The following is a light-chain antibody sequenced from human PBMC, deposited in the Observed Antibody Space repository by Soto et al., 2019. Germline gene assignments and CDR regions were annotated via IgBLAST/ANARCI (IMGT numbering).Light chain of an antibody. J-gene: IGLJ3*02. Sequence: QSALTQPASVSGSPGQSITISCTGTSSDVGGYNYVSWYQQHPGKAPKLIIYEVRNRPSGISDRFSGSKSDNTASLTISGLQADDEADYYCTSYTSMSALGVFGGGTQLTVL. CDR1: SSDVGGYNY. CDR2: EVR. V-gene: IGLV2-14*01. CDR3: TSYTSMSALGV.